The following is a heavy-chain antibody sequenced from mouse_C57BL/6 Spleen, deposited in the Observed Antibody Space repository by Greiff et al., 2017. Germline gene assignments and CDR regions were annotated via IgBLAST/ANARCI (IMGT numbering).Heavy chain of an antibody. J-gene: IGHJ1*03. D-gene: IGHD1-1*01. Sequence: EVQRVESGPELVKPGASVKISCKASGYSFTGYYMNWVKQSPEKSLEWIGEINPSTGGTTYNQKFKAKATLTVDKSSSTAYMQLKSLTSEDSAVYYCAPYYYGSSYEGWYFDVWGTGTTVTVSS. CDR1: GYSFTGYY. CDR3: APYYYGSSYEGWYFDV. CDR2: INPSTGGT. V-gene: IGHV1-42*01.